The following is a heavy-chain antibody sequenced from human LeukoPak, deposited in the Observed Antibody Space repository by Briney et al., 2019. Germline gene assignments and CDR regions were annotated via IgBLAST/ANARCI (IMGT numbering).Heavy chain of an antibody. V-gene: IGHV4-34*01. CDR1: GGSFSGYY. Sequence: SETLSLTCAVYGGSFSGYYWSWIRQPPGKGLEWIGEINHSGSTNYNPSLKSRVTISVDTSKNQFSLKLSSVTAADTAVYYCASIDSSGWPGYWGQGTLVTVSS. CDR2: INHSGST. CDR3: ASIDSSGWPGY. J-gene: IGHJ4*02. D-gene: IGHD6-19*01.